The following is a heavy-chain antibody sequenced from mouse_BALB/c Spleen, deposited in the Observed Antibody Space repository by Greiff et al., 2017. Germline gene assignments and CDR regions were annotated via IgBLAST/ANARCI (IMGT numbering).Heavy chain of an antibody. Sequence: VKLVESGAELVRPGSSVKISCKASGYAFSSYWMNWVKQRPGQGLEWIGQIYPGDGDTNYNGKFKGKATLTADKSSSTAYMQLSSLTSEDSAVYFCARDSSGFAYWGQGTLVTVSA. CDR2: IYPGDGDT. CDR1: GYAFSSYW. V-gene: IGHV1-80*01. CDR3: ARDSSGFAY. D-gene: IGHD3-2*01. J-gene: IGHJ3*01.